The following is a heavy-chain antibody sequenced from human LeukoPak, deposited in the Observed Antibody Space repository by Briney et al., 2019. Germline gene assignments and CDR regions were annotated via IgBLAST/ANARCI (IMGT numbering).Heavy chain of an antibody. Sequence: SETLSLTCTVSGGSISSYYWSWIRQPPGKGLEWIGYIYYGGSTNYNPSLKSRVTISVDTSKNQFSLMLSSVTAADTAVYYCARTGSSWYKYFDYWGQGTLVTVSS. D-gene: IGHD6-13*01. V-gene: IGHV4-59*01. J-gene: IGHJ4*02. CDR2: IYYGGST. CDR1: GGSISSYY. CDR3: ARTGSSWYKYFDY.